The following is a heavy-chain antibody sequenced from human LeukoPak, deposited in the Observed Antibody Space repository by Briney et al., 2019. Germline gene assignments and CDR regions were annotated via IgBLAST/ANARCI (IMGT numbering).Heavy chain of an antibody. CDR2: ISSSSSYI. V-gene: IGHV3-21*01. J-gene: IGHJ3*02. D-gene: IGHD3-16*01. CDR3: ARDGGAGELTAIGAFDI. Sequence: GGSLTLSCAPSGLTFSRYSVNWARHAPGEGLEWVSSISSSSSYIYYADSVKGRLTISRDNAKNSLSLQMNSLRAEDTAVYYCARDGGAGELTAIGAFDIWGQGTMVTVSS. CDR1: GLTFSRYS.